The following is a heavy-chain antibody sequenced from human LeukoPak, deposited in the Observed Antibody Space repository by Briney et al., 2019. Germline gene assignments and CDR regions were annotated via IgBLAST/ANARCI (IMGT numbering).Heavy chain of an antibody. CDR1: SYTFSSYA. V-gene: IGHV1-69*05. CDR2: IIPIFGTA. CDR3: ARIPIAVAGRWYYFDY. Sequence: ASVKVSCKASSYTFSSYAISWVRQAPGQGLEWMGRIIPIFGTANYAQKFQGRVTITTEESRSTAYMELSSLRSEDTAVYYCARIPIAVAGRWYYFDYWGQGTLVTVSS. J-gene: IGHJ4*02. D-gene: IGHD6-19*01.